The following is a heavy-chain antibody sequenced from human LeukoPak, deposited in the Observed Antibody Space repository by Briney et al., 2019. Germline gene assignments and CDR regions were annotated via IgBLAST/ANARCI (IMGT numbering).Heavy chain of an antibody. CDR3: ATRLGEFSSRDAFNI. J-gene: IGHJ3*02. CDR1: GYNLIALS. CDR2: FDPEDGET. Sequence: ASVKVSCKVSGYNLIALSIHWVRQAPGKGLEWMGGFDPEDGETIYAQRFQGRVTMTEATSTDTAYMELRSLTYEDTAVYYCATRLGEFSSRDAFNIWGQGTMVTVSS. D-gene: IGHD3-16*02. V-gene: IGHV1-24*01.